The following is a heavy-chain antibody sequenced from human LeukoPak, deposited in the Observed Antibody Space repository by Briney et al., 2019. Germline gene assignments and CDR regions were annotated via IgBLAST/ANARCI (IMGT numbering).Heavy chain of an antibody. CDR1: GGSISSGSYY. D-gene: IGHD2-2*02. Sequence: SETLSLTCTVSGGSISSGSYYWSWIRQPAGKGLEWIGRIYTSGSTNYNPSLKSRVTISVDTSKNQLSLKLSSVTAADTAVYYCARDGIVVVPAAIGYYYYYMDVWGKGTTVTVSS. CDR2: IYTSGST. CDR3: ARDGIVVVPAAIGYYYYYMDV. J-gene: IGHJ6*03. V-gene: IGHV4-61*02.